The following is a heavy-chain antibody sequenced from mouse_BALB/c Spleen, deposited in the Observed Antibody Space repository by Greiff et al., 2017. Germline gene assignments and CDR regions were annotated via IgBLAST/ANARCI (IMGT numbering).Heavy chain of an antibody. J-gene: IGHJ3*01. Sequence: QVQLQESGAELVRPGASVTLSCTASGFTFTDYEMHWVKQTPVHGLEWIGAIDPETGGSASNQKFKGKATLTADKSSSTAYMELRSLTSEDSAVYYCTVVRLYGNSFAYWGQGTLVTVSA. CDR1: GFTFTDYE. CDR2: IDPETGGS. CDR3: TVVRLYGNSFAY. V-gene: IGHV1-15*01. D-gene: IGHD2-10*02.